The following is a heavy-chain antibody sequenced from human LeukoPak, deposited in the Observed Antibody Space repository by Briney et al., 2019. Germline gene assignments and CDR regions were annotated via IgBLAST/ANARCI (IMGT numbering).Heavy chain of an antibody. J-gene: IGHJ6*03. CDR3: ARGPMVRGVNDYYMDV. CDR2: MNPNSGNT. Sequence: GASVKVSCKASGYTFTSYDINWVRQATGQGLEWMGWMNPNSGNTGYAQKFQGRVTMTRNTSISTAYMELSSLRSEDTAVYYCARGPMVRGVNDYYMDVWGKGTTVTISS. V-gene: IGHV1-8*01. D-gene: IGHD3-10*01. CDR1: GYTFTSYD.